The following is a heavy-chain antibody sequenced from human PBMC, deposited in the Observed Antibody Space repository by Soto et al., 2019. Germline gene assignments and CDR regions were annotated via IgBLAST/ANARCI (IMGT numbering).Heavy chain of an antibody. D-gene: IGHD1-26*01. Sequence: PGGSLRLXCAASGFIISDAWMTWVRQSPGKRLEWVGRIKKKSDGGTTDYAAPVKGRFTISRDDSKNTVYLQMSSLETEDTAVYYCAARELLRWSPNYGMDVWGPGTTVTVSS. CDR1: GFIISDAW. CDR2: IKKKSDGGTT. CDR3: AARELLRWSPNYGMDV. V-gene: IGHV3-15*07. J-gene: IGHJ6*02.